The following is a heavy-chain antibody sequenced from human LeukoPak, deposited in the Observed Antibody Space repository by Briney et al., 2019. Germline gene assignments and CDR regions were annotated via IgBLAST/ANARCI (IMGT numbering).Heavy chain of an antibody. CDR1: GFTFSSYS. J-gene: IGHJ6*02. V-gene: IGHV3-21*01. Sequence: GGSLRLSCAASGFTFSSYSMNWVRQAPGKGLEWVSSISSSSSYIYYADSVKGRFTISRDNAKNSLYLQMNSLRAEDTAVYYCARDEYYDILTGYSYYYGMDVWGQGTTVTVS. CDR3: ARDEYYDILTGYSYYYGMDV. D-gene: IGHD3-9*01. CDR2: ISSSSSYI.